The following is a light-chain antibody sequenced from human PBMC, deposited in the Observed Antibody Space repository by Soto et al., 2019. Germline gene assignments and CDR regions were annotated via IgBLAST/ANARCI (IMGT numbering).Light chain of an antibody. CDR2: GAA. Sequence: EIVLTQCPVTLSLSPWERATLSCRAGHSVSSSYLASYQQQHAQAPTLLMYGAASRATGMPATLSGSGSGTNFTLTISRLEPADVAVYYCQQHGNSSALTFGRGTKVDIK. CDR3: QQHGNSSALT. V-gene: IGKV3-20*01. J-gene: IGKJ4*01. CDR1: HSVSSSY.